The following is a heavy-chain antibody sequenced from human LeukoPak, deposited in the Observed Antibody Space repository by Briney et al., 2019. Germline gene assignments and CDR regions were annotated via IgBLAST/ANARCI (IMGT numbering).Heavy chain of an antibody. J-gene: IGHJ6*03. D-gene: IGHD1-26*01. V-gene: IGHV4-4*07. CDR1: GGSISSYY. Sequence: SETLSLTCTVSGGSISSYYWSWIRQPAGKGLEWIGRIYTSGSTNYNPSLKSRVTMSVDTSKNQFSLKLSSVTAADTAVYYCARGGSGSPTSYYYYYLDVWGKGTTVTVSS. CDR3: ARGGSGSPTSYYYYYLDV. CDR2: IYTSGST.